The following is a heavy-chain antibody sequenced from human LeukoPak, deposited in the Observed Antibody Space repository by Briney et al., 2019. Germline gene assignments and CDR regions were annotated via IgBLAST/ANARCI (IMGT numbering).Heavy chain of an antibody. J-gene: IGHJ3*02. CDR2: INPNSGGT. D-gene: IGHD2-2*01. Sequence: ASVKVSCKASGYTFTGYYMHWVRQAPGQGLEWMGWINPNSGGTNYAQKFQGMVTMTRDTSISTAYMELSRLRSDDTAVYYCARDRGWEYQLLIDAFDIWGQGTMVTVSS. V-gene: IGHV1-2*02. CDR1: GYTFTGYY. CDR3: ARDRGWEYQLLIDAFDI.